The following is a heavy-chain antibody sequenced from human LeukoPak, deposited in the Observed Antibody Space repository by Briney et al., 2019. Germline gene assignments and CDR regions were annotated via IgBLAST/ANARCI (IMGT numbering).Heavy chain of an antibody. V-gene: IGHV4-59*01. D-gene: IGHD3-9*01. CDR2: LSKSGKT. J-gene: IGHJ3*02. CDR1: GGSISSYD. CDR3: ARARYVNSFYAFDI. Sequence: SETLSLTCTVSGGSISSYDWSWIRLPPRKGLEWIGYLSKSGKTNYSPSLKSRVTIFGDTSKNQFFLKLSSVTAADTAMYYCARARYVNSFYAFDIWGQGTSVTVSS.